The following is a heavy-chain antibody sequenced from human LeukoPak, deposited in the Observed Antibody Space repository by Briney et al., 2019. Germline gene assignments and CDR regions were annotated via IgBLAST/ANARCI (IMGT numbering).Heavy chain of an antibody. V-gene: IGHV1-69*05. D-gene: IGHD3-3*01. CDR1: GGTFSSYA. CDR3: ARTDYDFWSGNTGGAFGI. J-gene: IGHJ3*02. Sequence: SVKVSCKASGGTFSSYAISWVRQAPGQGLEWMGRIIPIFGTAKYAQKFQGRVTITTDESTSTAYMELSSLRSEDTAVYHCARTDYDFWSGNTGGAFGIWGQGTMVTVSS. CDR2: IIPIFGTA.